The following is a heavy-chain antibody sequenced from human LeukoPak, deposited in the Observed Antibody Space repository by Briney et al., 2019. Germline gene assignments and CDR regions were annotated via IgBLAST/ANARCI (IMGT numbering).Heavy chain of an antibody. D-gene: IGHD5-12*01. CDR1: GSTFNNYG. J-gene: IGHJ4*02. V-gene: IGHV3-33*06. CDR3: AKAGYSGNFDY. Sequence: PGRSLRLSCAASGSTFNNYGMHWVRQAPGKGLEWVAVIWYDGSNKYYADSVKGRFTISRDNSKNTLYLQMNSLRAEDTAVYYCAKAGYSGNFDYWGQGTLVTVSS. CDR2: IWYDGSNK.